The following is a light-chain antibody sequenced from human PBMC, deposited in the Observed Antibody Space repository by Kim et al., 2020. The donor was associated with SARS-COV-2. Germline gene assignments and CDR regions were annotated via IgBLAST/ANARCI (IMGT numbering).Light chain of an antibody. CDR2: GAS. CDR3: QQYSYSLR. J-gene: IGKJ4*01. Sequence: LPPEERATLSCRARVSVSISYLAWYQLKPGQAPRLLIIGASSRATGIPDRFGGSGSGTDFTLTISRLEPEDFAVYYCQQYSYSLRFGGGTKVYIK. V-gene: IGKV3-20*01. CDR1: VSVSISY.